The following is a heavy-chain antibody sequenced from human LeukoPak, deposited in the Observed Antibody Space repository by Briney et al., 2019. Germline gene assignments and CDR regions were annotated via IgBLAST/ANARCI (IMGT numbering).Heavy chain of an antibody. D-gene: IGHD6-13*01. Sequence: GGSLRLSCAASGFTFSSYAMSWVRQAPGKGMEWVSAICGSGGRTYYADSVKGRFTISRDNSKNTLYLQMNSLRADDTAVYYCAKDEGIAAAGYDAFDIWGQGTMVTVSS. CDR1: GFTFSSYA. CDR3: AKDEGIAAAGYDAFDI. CDR2: ICGSGGRT. V-gene: IGHV3-23*01. J-gene: IGHJ3*02.